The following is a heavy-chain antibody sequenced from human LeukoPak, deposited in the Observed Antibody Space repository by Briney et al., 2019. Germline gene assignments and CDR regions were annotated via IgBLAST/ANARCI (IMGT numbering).Heavy chain of an antibody. CDR3: ARGDTYYDYVWGSYRPFDY. Sequence: GASVKVSCKASGYTFTTFGISWVRQAPGQGLEWMGWISAYNGNTNYAQKLRGRVTMTTDTSTSTAYMELRSLRSDDTAVYYCARGDTYYDYVWGSYRPFDYWGQGTLVTVSS. CDR1: GYTFTTFG. D-gene: IGHD3-16*02. J-gene: IGHJ4*02. CDR2: ISAYNGNT. V-gene: IGHV1-18*01.